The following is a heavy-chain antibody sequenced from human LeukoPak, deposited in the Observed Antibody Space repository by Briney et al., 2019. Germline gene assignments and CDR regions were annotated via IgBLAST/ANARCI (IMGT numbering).Heavy chain of an antibody. CDR1: GGSISSSNW. CDR3: ARGGVREVAARTSYFDY. Sequence: SETLSLTCAVSGGSISSSNWWSWVRQPPGKGLEWIGEIYHSGSTNYNPSPKSRVTISVDTSKNQFSLKLSSVTAADTAVYYCARGGVREVAARTSYFDYWGQGTLVTVSS. J-gene: IGHJ4*02. V-gene: IGHV4-4*02. D-gene: IGHD6-19*01. CDR2: IYHSGST.